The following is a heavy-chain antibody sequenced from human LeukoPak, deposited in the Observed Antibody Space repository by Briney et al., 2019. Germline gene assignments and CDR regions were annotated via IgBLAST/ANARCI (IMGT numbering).Heavy chain of an antibody. CDR1: GFTFSSYE. V-gene: IGHV3-48*03. Sequence: GGSLGLSCAASGFTFSSYEMNWVRQAPGKGLEWVSYISSSGSTIYYADSVKGRFTISRDNAKNSLYLQMNSLRAEDTAVYYCARDPPHVLRLLEWSPGDAFDIWGQGTMITVSS. CDR3: ARDPPHVLRLLEWSPGDAFDI. CDR2: ISSSGSTI. J-gene: IGHJ3*02. D-gene: IGHD3-3*01.